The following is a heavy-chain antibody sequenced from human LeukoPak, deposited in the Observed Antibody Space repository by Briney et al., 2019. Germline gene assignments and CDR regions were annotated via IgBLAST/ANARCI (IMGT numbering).Heavy chain of an antibody. Sequence: PGGSLRLSCAASGFTFSSYWMSWVRQAPGKGLEWVANIKQDGSEKYYVDSVKGRFTISRDNAKNSLYLQMNSLRAEGTAVYYCAAEPLYCSGGSCYLFDYWGQGTLVTVSS. CDR2: IKQDGSEK. CDR1: GFTFSSYW. V-gene: IGHV3-7*03. CDR3: AAEPLYCSGGSCYLFDY. J-gene: IGHJ4*02. D-gene: IGHD2-15*01.